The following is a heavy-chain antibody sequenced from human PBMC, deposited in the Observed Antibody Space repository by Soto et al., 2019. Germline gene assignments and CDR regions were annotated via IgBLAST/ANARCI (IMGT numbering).Heavy chain of an antibody. D-gene: IGHD3-9*01. CDR3: AKIGEYYDILTGPVGVDY. V-gene: IGHV3-30*18. Sequence: GGSLRLSCAASGFTFSSYGMHWVRQAPGKGLEWVAVISYDGSNKYYADSVKGRFTISRDNSKNTLYLQMNSLRAEDTAVYYCAKIGEYYDILTGPVGVDYWGQGTLVTVSS. CDR1: GFTFSSYG. J-gene: IGHJ4*02. CDR2: ISYDGSNK.